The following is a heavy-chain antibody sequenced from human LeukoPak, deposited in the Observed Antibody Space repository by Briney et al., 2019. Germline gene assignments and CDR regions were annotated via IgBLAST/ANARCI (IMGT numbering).Heavy chain of an antibody. CDR3: ARESESSGWYDY. V-gene: IGHV3-48*04. Sequence: PGGSLRLSCAASGFTFSDYSMDWVRQSPGKGLEWVSYISSGGSKVYYSDSVKGRFTISRDNSKNSLYLQMNSLRSDDTALYYCARESESSGWYDYWGQGTLVTVSS. D-gene: IGHD6-19*01. CDR2: ISSGGSKV. CDR1: GFTFSDYS. J-gene: IGHJ4*02.